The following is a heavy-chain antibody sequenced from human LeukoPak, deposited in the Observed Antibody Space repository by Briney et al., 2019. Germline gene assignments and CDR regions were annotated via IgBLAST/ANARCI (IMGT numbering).Heavy chain of an antibody. CDR1: GFTFSGHN. CDR2: VSISSGTI. Sequence: GGSLRLSCAASGFTFSGHNMNWVRQAPGKGLEWISFVSISSGTIYYADSVKGRFTISRDNAKNSLYLQMNSLRAEDTAVYYCAREYITMVRGVIITSPFFDYWGQGTLVTVSS. J-gene: IGHJ4*02. CDR3: AREYITMVRGVIITSPFFDY. D-gene: IGHD3-10*01. V-gene: IGHV3-48*04.